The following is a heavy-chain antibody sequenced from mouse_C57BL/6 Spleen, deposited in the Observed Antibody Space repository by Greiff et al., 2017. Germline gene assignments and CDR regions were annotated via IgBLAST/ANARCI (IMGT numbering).Heavy chain of an antibody. CDR3: ASPYDYDLAWFAY. V-gene: IGHV14-3*01. CDR1: GFNIKNTY. J-gene: IGHJ3*01. Sequence: DVKLQESVAELVRPGASVKLSCTASGFNIKNTYMHWVKQRPEQGLEWIGRIDPANGNTKYAPKFQGKATITADTSSNTAYLQLSSLTSEDTAIYYCASPYDYDLAWFAYWGQGTLVTVSA. D-gene: IGHD2-4*01. CDR2: IDPANGNT.